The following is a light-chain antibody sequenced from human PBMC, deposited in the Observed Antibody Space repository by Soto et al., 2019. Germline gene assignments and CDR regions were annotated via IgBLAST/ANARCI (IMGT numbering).Light chain of an antibody. CDR2: ENN. CDR3: GTWDSSLYV. CDR1: SSNIGNNC. Sequence: QSVMTQPPSVSAAPGQKVTISCSGSSSNIGNNCVSWYQQLPGTAPKLLIYENNKRPSGIPDRFSGSKSGTSATLGITGLQTGDEANYYCGTWDSSLYVFGTWTKVTVL. V-gene: IGLV1-51*02. J-gene: IGLJ1*01.